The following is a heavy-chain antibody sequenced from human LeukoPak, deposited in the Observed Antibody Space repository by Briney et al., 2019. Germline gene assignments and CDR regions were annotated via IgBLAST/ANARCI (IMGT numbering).Heavy chain of an antibody. J-gene: IGHJ5*02. V-gene: IGHV3-23*01. Sequence: PGGTLRLSCAASGFTFSSYGMSWVRQAPGKGLEWVSAISGSGGSTYYADSVKGRFTISRDNSKNTLYLQMNSLRAEDTAVYYCARGLAAAGTPLSIWFDPWGQGTLVTVSS. D-gene: IGHD6-13*01. CDR1: GFTFSSYG. CDR3: ARGLAAAGTPLSIWFDP. CDR2: ISGSGGST.